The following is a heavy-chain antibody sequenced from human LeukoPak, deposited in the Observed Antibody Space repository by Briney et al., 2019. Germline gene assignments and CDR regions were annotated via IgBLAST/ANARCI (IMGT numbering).Heavy chain of an antibody. Sequence: PSETLSLTCTVSGGSISSSCYYWGWLRQPPGTGLEWFGSIYYSGSTYYNPTLKSRFTISVDTSKNQFSLKLSFVTAADTAVYYCARDPGQSLRFLEWLLYPHYFDSWGQGTLVTVSS. CDR3: ARDPGQSLRFLEWLLYPHYFDS. J-gene: IGHJ4*02. V-gene: IGHV4-39*07. CDR2: IYYSGST. D-gene: IGHD3-3*01. CDR1: GGSISSSCYY.